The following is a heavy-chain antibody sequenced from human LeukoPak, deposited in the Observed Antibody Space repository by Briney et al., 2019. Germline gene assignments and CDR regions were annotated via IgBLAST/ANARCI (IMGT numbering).Heavy chain of an antibody. CDR3: AKGEGDGYNLDY. Sequence: GGSLRLSCAASGFTFSSYGMHWARQAPGKGLEWVAVIWYDGSNKYYADSVKGRFTISRDNSKNTLYLQMNSLRAEDTAVYYCAKGEGDGYNLDYWGQGTLVTVSS. J-gene: IGHJ4*02. V-gene: IGHV3-33*06. CDR1: GFTFSSYG. D-gene: IGHD5-24*01. CDR2: IWYDGSNK.